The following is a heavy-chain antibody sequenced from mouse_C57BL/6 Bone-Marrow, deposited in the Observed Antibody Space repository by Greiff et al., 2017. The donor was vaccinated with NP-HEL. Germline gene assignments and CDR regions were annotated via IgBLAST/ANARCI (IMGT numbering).Heavy chain of an antibody. CDR2: INPYNGGT. D-gene: IGHD5-5*01. CDR1: GYTFTDYY. CDR3: ARRYLFPYAMDY. J-gene: IGHJ4*01. V-gene: IGHV1-19*01. Sequence: EVQLQQSGPVLVKPGASVKMSCKASGYTFTDYYMNWVKQSHGKSLEWIGVINPYNGGTSYNQKFKGKATLTVDKSSSTAYMELNSLTSEDSAVYYCARRYLFPYAMDYWGQGTSVTVSS.